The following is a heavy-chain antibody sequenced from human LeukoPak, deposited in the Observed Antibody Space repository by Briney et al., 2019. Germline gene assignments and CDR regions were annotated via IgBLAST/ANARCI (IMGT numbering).Heavy chain of an antibody. CDR2: LSGSGGST. D-gene: IGHD5-18*01. J-gene: IGHJ6*02. V-gene: IGHV3-23*01. CDR3: AKSWGYSYGSSYGMDV. Sequence: PGGSLRLSCAASGFTFSSYAMSWVRQAPGKGLEWVSALSGSGGSTYYADSVKGRFTISRDNSKTTLYLQMNSLRAEDTAVYYCAKSWGYSYGSSYGMDVWGQGTLVTVSS. CDR1: GFTFSSYA.